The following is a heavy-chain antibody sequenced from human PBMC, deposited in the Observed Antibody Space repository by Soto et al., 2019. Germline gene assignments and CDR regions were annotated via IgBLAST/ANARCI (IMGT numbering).Heavy chain of an antibody. CDR3: ALDMVRGVITFDY. J-gene: IGHJ4*02. CDR2: ISGSGGST. CDR1: GFTFSSYA. V-gene: IGHV3-23*01. D-gene: IGHD3-10*01. Sequence: PGGSLRLSCAASGFTFSSYAMSWVRQAPGKGLEWVSAISGSGGSTYYADSVKGRFTISRDNSKNTLYLQMNSLRAEDTAVYYCALDMVRGVITFDYWGQGTLVTVSS.